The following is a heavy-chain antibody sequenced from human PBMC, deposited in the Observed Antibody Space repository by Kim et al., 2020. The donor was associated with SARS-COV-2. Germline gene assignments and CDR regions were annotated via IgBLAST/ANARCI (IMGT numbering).Heavy chain of an antibody. J-gene: IGHJ4*02. Sequence: SETLSLTCAVYGGSFSGYYWSWIRQPPGKGLEWIGEINHSGSTNYNPSLKSRVTISVDTSKNQFSLKLSSVTAADTAVYYCARVPRSYYDSSSDDWGQGTLVTVSS. CDR3: ARVPRSYYDSSSDD. V-gene: IGHV4-34*01. CDR1: GGSFSGYY. D-gene: IGHD3-22*01. CDR2: INHSGST.